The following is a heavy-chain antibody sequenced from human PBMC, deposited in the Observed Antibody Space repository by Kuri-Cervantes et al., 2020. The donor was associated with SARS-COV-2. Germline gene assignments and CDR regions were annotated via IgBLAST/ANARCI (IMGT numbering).Heavy chain of an antibody. V-gene: IGHV1-46*01. J-gene: IGHJ3*02. CDR3: ATQRCSNGVCYSNEAFDI. CDR1: GYTFTSYY. Sequence: ASVKVSCKASGYTFTSYYMHWVRQAPGQGLEWMGIINPSGGSTSYAQKFQGRVTMTRDTSTSTVYMELSSLRSEDTAMYFCATQRCSNGVCYSNEAFDIWGQGTMVTVSS. D-gene: IGHD2-8*01. CDR2: INPSGGST.